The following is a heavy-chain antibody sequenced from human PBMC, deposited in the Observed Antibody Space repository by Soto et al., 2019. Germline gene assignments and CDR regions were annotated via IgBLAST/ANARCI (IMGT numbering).Heavy chain of an antibody. CDR3: ARDGTLYDSSAYYYLY. CDR2: IIPSFGTA. D-gene: IGHD3-22*01. Sequence: QVQLVQSGAEVKKPGSSVKVSCKASGGTFSSYAISWVRQAPGQGLEWLGGIIPSFGTASSAQKFQGRVTITADKSTNTAYMELSSLRSEDTAVYYCARDGTLYDSSAYYYLYWGQGTLVTVSS. V-gene: IGHV1-69*06. CDR1: GGTFSSYA. J-gene: IGHJ4*02.